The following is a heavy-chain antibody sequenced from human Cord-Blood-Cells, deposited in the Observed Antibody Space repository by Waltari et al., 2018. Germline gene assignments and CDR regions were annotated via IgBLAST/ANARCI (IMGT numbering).Heavy chain of an antibody. CDR3: ARDNRPQIVGAMKWFDP. J-gene: IGHJ5*02. D-gene: IGHD1-26*01. Sequence: QVQLVQSGAEVKKPGSSVKVSCKASGGTFSSYAISWVRQAPGQGLEWMGGIIPIFGTANYEQKFQGKVTITADKSTSTAYMELSSLRSEDTAVYYCARDNRPQIVGAMKWFDPWGQGTLVTVSS. CDR1: GGTFSSYA. V-gene: IGHV1-69*06. CDR2: IIPIFGTA.